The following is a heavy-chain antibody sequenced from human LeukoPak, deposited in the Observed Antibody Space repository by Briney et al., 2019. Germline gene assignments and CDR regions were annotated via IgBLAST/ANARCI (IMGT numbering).Heavy chain of an antibody. D-gene: IGHD5-24*01. CDR1: GFTFSSYG. CDR2: ISYDGSNK. CDR3: AKDWHRDYGYNEIGYFDY. J-gene: IGHJ4*02. V-gene: IGHV3-30*18. Sequence: GGSLRLSCAASGFTFSSYGMHWVRQAPGKGLEWVAVISYDGSNKYYADSVKGRFTISRDNSKNTLYLQMNSLRAEDTAVYYCAKDWHRDYGYNEIGYFDYWGQGTLVTVSS.